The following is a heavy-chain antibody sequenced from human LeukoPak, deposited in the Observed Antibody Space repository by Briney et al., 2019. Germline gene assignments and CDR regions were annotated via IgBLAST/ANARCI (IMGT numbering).Heavy chain of an antibody. Sequence: PGGSLRLSCAASGFTFSSYSMNWVRQAPGKRLEWVSSISSSSSYMYYADSVKGRFTISRDNAKNSLYLQMNSLRAEDTAVYYCARERGGYDSSGYFDAFDIWGQGTMVTVSS. V-gene: IGHV3-21*01. D-gene: IGHD3-22*01. CDR2: ISSSSSYM. CDR1: GFTFSSYS. CDR3: ARERGGYDSSGYFDAFDI. J-gene: IGHJ3*02.